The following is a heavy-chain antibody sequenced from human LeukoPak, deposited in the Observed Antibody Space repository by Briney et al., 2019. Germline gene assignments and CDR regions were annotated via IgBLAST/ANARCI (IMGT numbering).Heavy chain of an antibody. Sequence: PGGSLRLSCAVSGFTFSSYEMNWVRQAPGKGLEWVSNIGSSGTTIYYADSVKGRFTISRGNAKNSLYLQMNSLRAEDTAVYYCALLAVASDFDYWGQGALVTVSS. D-gene: IGHD6-19*01. V-gene: IGHV3-48*03. J-gene: IGHJ4*02. CDR3: ALLAVASDFDY. CDR2: IGSSGTTI. CDR1: GFTFSSYE.